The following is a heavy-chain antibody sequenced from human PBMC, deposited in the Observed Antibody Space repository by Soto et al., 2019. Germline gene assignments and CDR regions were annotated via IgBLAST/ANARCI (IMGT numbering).Heavy chain of an antibody. J-gene: IGHJ6*02. CDR1: GGSISSYY. Sequence: SETLSLTCTVSGGSISSYYWSWIRQPPGKGLEWIGYIYYSGSTNYNPSLKSRVTISVDTSKNQFSLKLSSVTAADTAVYYCARSKSPYSSSWYSYYYYGMDVWGQGTTVTVSS. CDR3: ARSKSPYSSSWYSYYYYGMDV. V-gene: IGHV4-59*08. D-gene: IGHD6-13*01. CDR2: IYYSGST.